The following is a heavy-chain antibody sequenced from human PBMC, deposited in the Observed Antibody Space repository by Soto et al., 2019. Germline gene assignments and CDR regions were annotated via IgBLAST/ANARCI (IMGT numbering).Heavy chain of an antibody. J-gene: IGHJ4*02. D-gene: IGHD6-19*01. Sequence: ASETLSLTCTVSGGSISGYYWNWIRQPAGKGLEWIGRIYTSGTTNYNPSLKSRVTMSVDTSKNQFSLKLSSMTAADTAVYYCAREVAGMVFFDYWGQGTLVTVSS. V-gene: IGHV4-4*07. CDR3: AREVAGMVFFDY. CDR1: GGSISGYY. CDR2: IYTSGTT.